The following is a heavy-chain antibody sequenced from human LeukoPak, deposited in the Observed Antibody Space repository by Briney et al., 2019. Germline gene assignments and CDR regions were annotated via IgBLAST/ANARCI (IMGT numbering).Heavy chain of an antibody. D-gene: IGHD3-16*01. CDR2: IGASGDTT. J-gene: IGHJ4*02. Sequence: PGGSLRLSCAASGFTFTSYPMNWVRQAPGKGLELVSTIGASGDTTYYPDSVKGRFTVSRDNSNNTLFLQMNSLRAEDTAVYYCAKYRLGTRSPFDFWGQGTLVTVSS. CDR3: AKYRLGTRSPFDF. V-gene: IGHV3-23*01. CDR1: GFTFTSYP.